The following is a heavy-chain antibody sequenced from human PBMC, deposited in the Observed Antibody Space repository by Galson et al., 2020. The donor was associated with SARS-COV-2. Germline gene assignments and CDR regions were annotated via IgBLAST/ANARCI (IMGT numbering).Heavy chain of an antibody. CDR2: INHSGST. V-gene: IGHV4-34*01. J-gene: IGHJ6*03. Sequence: SETLSLTCAVYGGSFSDYYWSWIRQSPGKGLEWIGEINHSGSTKSSPSLKSRVTIAGDTSKNQFSLKLTSMTAADTAVYYCARSRQDVTMIVVALTAYYHYMDVWSKGTTVTISS. CDR1: GGSFSDYY. D-gene: IGHD3-22*01. CDR3: ARSRQDVTMIVVALTAYYHYMDV.